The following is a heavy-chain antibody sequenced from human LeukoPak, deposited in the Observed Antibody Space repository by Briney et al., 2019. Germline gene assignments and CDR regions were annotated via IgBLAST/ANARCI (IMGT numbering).Heavy chain of an antibody. CDR1: GFIFSSYW. CDR2: IKQDGSEK. D-gene: IGHD4/OR15-4a*01. J-gene: IGHJ4*02. V-gene: IGHV3-7*01. Sequence: GGSLRLSCAASGFIFSSYWMSWVRQAPGKGLEWVANIKQDGSEKNYVDSVKGRFTISRDNAKNSLYLQMNSLRVEDTAVYYCARRAGAYSHPYDYWGQGTLVTVSS. CDR3: ARRAGAYSHPYDY.